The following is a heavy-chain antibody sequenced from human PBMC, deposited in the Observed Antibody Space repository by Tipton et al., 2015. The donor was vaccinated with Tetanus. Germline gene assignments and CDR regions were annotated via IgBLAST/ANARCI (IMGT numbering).Heavy chain of an antibody. CDR2: IFHSGGT. CDR1: GASISSAA. V-gene: IGHV4-30-2*01. Sequence: TLSLTCDVSGASISSAAWTWIRQPSGKGLEWIGHIFHSGGTFYNPSLSGRVTISVDTSKNQFSLKMNSVTAADTAVYYCARDQGGGRVVRLNWFDPWGPGTLVTVSS. CDR3: ARDQGGGRVVRLNWFDP. D-gene: IGHD6-6*01. J-gene: IGHJ5*02.